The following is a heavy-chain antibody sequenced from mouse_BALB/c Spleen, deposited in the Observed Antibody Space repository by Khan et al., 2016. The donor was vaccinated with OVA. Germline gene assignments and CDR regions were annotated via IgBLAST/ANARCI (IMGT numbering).Heavy chain of an antibody. D-gene: IGHD2-1*01. J-gene: IGHJ3*01. CDR1: GFTIKDTY. Sequence: EVKLLESRAELLKPGASVKLSCTSSGFTIKDTYMHWVKQRPEQGLEWIGRIDPANGDTKYDPKFPGKATITADTSSNTAYLQLSSLTSEDTVVYYCANLYGNPFAYWGQGTLVTVSA. CDR3: ANLYGNPFAY. V-gene: IGHV14-3*02. CDR2: IDPANGDT.